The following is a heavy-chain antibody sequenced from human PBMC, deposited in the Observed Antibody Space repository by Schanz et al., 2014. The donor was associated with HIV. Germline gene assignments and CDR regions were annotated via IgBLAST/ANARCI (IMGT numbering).Heavy chain of an antibody. CDR1: GYTFTRYG. J-gene: IGHJ4*02. V-gene: IGHV1-18*01. CDR2: INGYNGHT. D-gene: IGHD4-4*01. Sequence: QVQLVQSGAEVRDPGASVKVSCRSSGYTFTRYGISWVRQAPGQGLEWMGWINGYNGHTIYAQSFQDKLTMTTDTYTNTAYMELSNLRSEDTAVYYCAVHAEGTLLVITLDYWGQGTPVTVSS. CDR3: AVHAEGTLLVITLDY.